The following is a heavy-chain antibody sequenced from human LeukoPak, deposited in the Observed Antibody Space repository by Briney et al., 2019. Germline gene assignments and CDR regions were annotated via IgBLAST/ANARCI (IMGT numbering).Heavy chain of an antibody. CDR3: AKDSGVGVPAANPFDY. CDR1: GFTFSSYA. D-gene: IGHD2-2*01. Sequence: GGSLRLSCAASGFTFSSYAMSWVRQAPGKGLEWVSAISGSGGSTYYADSVKGRFTISRDNSKNTLYLQMNSLRAEDTAVYYCAKDSGVGVPAANPFDYWGQGTLVTVSS. V-gene: IGHV3-23*01. CDR2: ISGSGGST. J-gene: IGHJ4*02.